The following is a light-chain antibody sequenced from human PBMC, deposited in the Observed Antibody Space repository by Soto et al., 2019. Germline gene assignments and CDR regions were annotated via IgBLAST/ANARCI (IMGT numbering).Light chain of an antibody. CDR2: AAS. V-gene: IGKV1-39*01. J-gene: IGKJ4*01. CDR1: QTINKY. Sequence: DIPMTQSPSSLSASVGDSVTITCRASQTINKYLNWYQQKPGRAPKLLINAASNLATGVPPRFSGSGSGTDFTLTISSLQPEDFAVYFCQQSFNTPLTFGGGTKVEIQ. CDR3: QQSFNTPLT.